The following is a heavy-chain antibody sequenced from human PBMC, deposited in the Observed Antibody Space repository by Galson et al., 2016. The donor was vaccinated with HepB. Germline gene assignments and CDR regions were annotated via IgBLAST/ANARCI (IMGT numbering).Heavy chain of an antibody. Sequence: TLSLTCTVSGGSMNSGSYYWSWIRQSAGKELEWIGRIYVSGSTNYNPSLKSRAIISIDTSKNQFSLNLSSVTATDTAVYYCARRDRANWGRPDVFEIWGQGTLVTVST. J-gene: IGHJ3*02. CDR2: IYVSGST. CDR3: ARRDRANWGRPDVFEI. V-gene: IGHV4-61*02. CDR1: GGSMNSGSYY. D-gene: IGHD7-27*01.